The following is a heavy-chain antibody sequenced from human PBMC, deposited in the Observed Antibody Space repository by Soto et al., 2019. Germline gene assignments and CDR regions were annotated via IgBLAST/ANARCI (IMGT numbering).Heavy chain of an antibody. Sequence: ASLKVSCKASGYTFTSYAMHWVRQAPGQRLEWMGWINAGNGNTKYSQKFQGRVTITRDTSASTAYMELSSLRSEDTAVYYCARGALWEDYIWGSYRFDYWGQGTLVTVSS. CDR1: GYTFTSYA. V-gene: IGHV1-3*01. CDR3: ARGALWEDYIWGSYRFDY. CDR2: INAGNGNT. D-gene: IGHD3-16*02. J-gene: IGHJ4*02.